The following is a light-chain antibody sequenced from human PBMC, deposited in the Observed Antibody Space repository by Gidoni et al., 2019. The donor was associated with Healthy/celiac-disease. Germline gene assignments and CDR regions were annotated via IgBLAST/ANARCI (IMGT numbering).Light chain of an antibody. Sequence: EIVLTQSPATLPLSPGERATLSCRASQSVSSYLAWYHQKPAQAPRLLIYDASSRATGIPARFSGSGSGTDFTLTISSLEPEDVAVYYCQQRSNWPPKLTFXGXTKVEIK. CDR2: DAS. J-gene: IGKJ4*01. V-gene: IGKV3-11*01. CDR1: QSVSSY. CDR3: QQRSNWPPKLT.